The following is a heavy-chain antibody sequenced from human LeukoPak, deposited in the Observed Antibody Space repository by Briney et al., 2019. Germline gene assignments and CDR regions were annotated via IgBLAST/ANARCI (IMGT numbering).Heavy chain of an antibody. CDR1: GFTFSSYA. Sequence: PGGSLRLSCAASGFTFSSYAMSWVRQAPGKALEWVSAISGSGGSTYYADSVKGRFTISRDNSKNTLYLQMNSLRAEDTAVYYCAKGVYYYDSSGYYISWGQGTLVTVSS. CDR2: ISGSGGST. J-gene: IGHJ5*02. D-gene: IGHD3-22*01. V-gene: IGHV3-23*01. CDR3: AKGVYYYDSSGYYIS.